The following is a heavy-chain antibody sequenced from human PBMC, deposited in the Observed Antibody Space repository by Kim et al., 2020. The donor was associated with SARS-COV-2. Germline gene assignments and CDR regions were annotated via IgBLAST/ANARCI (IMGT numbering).Heavy chain of an antibody. CDR1: GGSFSGYY. V-gene: IGHV4-34*01. CDR3: ARSYRYSGSYDDY. CDR2: INHSGST. D-gene: IGHD1-26*01. Sequence: SETLSLTCAVYGGSFSGYYWSWIRQPPGKGLEWIGEINHSGSTNYNPSLKSRVTISVDTSKNQFSLKLSSVTAADTAVYYCARSYRYSGSYDDYWGQGTLVTVSS. J-gene: IGHJ4*02.